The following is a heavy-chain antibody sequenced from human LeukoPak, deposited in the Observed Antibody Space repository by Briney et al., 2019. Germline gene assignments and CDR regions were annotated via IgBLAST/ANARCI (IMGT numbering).Heavy chain of an antibody. D-gene: IGHD2-15*01. CDR2: INAGNGNT. Sequence: ASVKVSCKASGYTFTSYAMHWVRQAPGQRLEWMGWINAGNGNTKYSQKFQGSVTITRDTSASTAYMELSSLRSEDTAVYYCARVRGVAATFGYRGQGTLVTVSS. CDR1: GYTFTSYA. J-gene: IGHJ4*02. V-gene: IGHV1-3*01. CDR3: ARVRGVAATFGY.